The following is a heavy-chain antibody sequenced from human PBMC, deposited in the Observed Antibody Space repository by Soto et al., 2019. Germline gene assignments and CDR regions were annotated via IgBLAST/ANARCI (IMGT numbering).Heavy chain of an antibody. CDR1: GFTFSSYG. V-gene: IGHV3-30*18. CDR3: ANWWRPSLEVLGYYMDV. Sequence: GGSLRLSCAASGFTFSSYGMHWVRQAPGKGLEWVAVISYDGSNKYYADSVKGRFTISRDNSKNTLYLQMNSLRAEDTAVYYCANWWRPSLEVLGYYMDVWGKGTTVTVSS. CDR2: ISYDGSNK. J-gene: IGHJ6*03. D-gene: IGHD2-21*02.